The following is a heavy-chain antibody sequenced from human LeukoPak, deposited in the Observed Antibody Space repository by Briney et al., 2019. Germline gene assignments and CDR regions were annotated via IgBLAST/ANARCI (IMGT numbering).Heavy chain of an antibody. CDR3: ARENSYELPYTFDY. CDR1: GLTLSSQW. Sequence: QPGGSMTLACDGSGLTLSSQWMAWVRQPPGKGLEWVANIKQDGREMYSVDSVKGRFTISRDNAKNSLYQQMNSLRPEDTAVYYCARENSYELPYTFDYWGQGTLVTVSS. J-gene: IGHJ4*02. CDR2: IKQDGREM. D-gene: IGHD2-2*01. V-gene: IGHV3-7*01.